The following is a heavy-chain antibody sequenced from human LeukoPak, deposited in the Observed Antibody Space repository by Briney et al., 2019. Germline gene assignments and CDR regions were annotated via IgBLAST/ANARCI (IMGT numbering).Heavy chain of an antibody. CDR3: AREAQGRLSFDL. J-gene: IGHJ4*02. CDR1: GFTFTNYA. CDR2: MSYDGSNK. V-gene: IGHV3-30-3*01. Sequence: GGSLRLSCAASGFTFTNYATHWVRQAPGKGLEWVAVMSYDGSNKYYADSVKGRFTISRDNSKNTLYLQMNSLRAEDTAVYYCAREAQGRLSFDLWGQGTLVTVSS.